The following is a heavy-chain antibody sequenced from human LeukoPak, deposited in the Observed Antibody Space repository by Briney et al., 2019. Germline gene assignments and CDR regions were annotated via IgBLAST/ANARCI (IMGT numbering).Heavy chain of an antibody. Sequence: GRSLRLSCAASGFIFNTYCIHWVRQAPGKGLEWLAVLYYDGRVQYYADSVGGRFSIFRDNSKNTVFLQMNSLGAEDTAVYHCATLPSYGGNCGASLCTFDVWGQGSTVIVSS. CDR2: LYYDGRVQ. CDR1: GFIFNTYC. D-gene: IGHD4-23*01. CDR3: ATLPSYGGNCGASLCTFDV. V-gene: IGHV3-30*12. J-gene: IGHJ6*02.